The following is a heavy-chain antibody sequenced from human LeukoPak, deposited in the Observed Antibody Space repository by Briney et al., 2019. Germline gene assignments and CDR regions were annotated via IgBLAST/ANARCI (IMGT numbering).Heavy chain of an antibody. CDR2: ISGSGGST. J-gene: IGHJ4*02. D-gene: IGHD3-3*01. Sequence: PGGSLRLSCAASGFTFSSYAMSWVRQAPGKGLEWVSAISGSGGSTYYADSVKGRFTISRDNAKNSLYLQMNSLRAEDTAVYYCAGNYDFWSGYYSYWGQGTLVTVSS. CDR1: GFTFSSYA. V-gene: IGHV3-23*01. CDR3: AGNYDFWSGYYSY.